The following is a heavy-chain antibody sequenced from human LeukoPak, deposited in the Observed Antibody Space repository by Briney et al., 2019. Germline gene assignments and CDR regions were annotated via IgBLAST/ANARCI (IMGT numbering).Heavy chain of an antibody. CDR1: GYTFTSYY. Sequence: GASVRVSCKASGYTFTSYYIHWVRQAPGQGLEWMGIISPIGVSTTYAQKFQGRVTMTWDTSTSTVYMELSSLRSEDTAVYYCASVRRLREGDAFDIWGQGTMVTVSS. CDR2: ISPIGVST. D-gene: IGHD5-12*01. CDR3: ASVRRLREGDAFDI. J-gene: IGHJ3*02. V-gene: IGHV1-46*01.